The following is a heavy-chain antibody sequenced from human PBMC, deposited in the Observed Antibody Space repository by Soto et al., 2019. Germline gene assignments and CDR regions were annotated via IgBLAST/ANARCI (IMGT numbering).Heavy chain of an antibody. CDR2: IYYSGST. D-gene: IGHD3-9*01. J-gene: IGHJ5*02. Sequence: PSETLSLTCTVSGGSISSGGYYWSWIRQHPGKGLEWIGYIYYSGSTYYNPSLKSRVTISVDTSKNQFSLKLSSETTADTTGYYCARVDILTGYYFPKFNWFDPWGQGTLVTVSS. CDR1: GGSISSGGYY. V-gene: IGHV4-31*03. CDR3: ARVDILTGYYFPKFNWFDP.